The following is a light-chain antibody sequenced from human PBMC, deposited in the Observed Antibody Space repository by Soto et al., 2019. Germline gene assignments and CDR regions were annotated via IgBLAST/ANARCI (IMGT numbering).Light chain of an antibody. V-gene: IGLV6-57*03. J-gene: IGLJ2*01. CDR3: HSFDSNTVV. Sequence: NFMLTQPHSVSESPGKTVTISCTRTSGSIASNYVQWYQQRPGSAPTAVIYEDDQRPSGVPDRFSGSIDSSSNSAPLTISGLKSEDEAAYYCHSFDSNTVVFGGGTKLTVL. CDR1: SGSIASNY. CDR2: EDD.